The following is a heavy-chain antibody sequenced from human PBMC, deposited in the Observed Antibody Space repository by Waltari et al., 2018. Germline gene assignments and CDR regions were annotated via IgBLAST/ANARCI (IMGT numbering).Heavy chain of an antibody. V-gene: IGHV4-59*01. CDR3: ARSGDGIIAAPYYFDY. D-gene: IGHD6-6*01. Sequence: QVQLQESGPGLVKPSETLSLTCTVSGGSISSYYWSWIRQPPGKGLEWIGYIYYSWSTNYNPSLKSRVTISVDTSKNQFSLKLSSVTAADTAVYYCARSGDGIIAAPYYFDYWGQGTLVTVSS. CDR1: GGSISSYY. J-gene: IGHJ4*02. CDR2: IYYSWST.